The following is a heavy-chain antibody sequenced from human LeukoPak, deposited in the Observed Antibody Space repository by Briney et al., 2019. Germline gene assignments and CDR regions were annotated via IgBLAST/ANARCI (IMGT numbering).Heavy chain of an antibody. CDR2: ISSSGSTI. J-gene: IGHJ6*02. V-gene: IGHV3-48*03. Sequence: PGGSLRLPCAASGFTLSSYEMNWVRQAPGKGLEWVSYISSSGSTIYYADSVKGRFTISRDNAKDSLYLQMNSLRAEDTAVYYCARGGYCSSTSCPTDYYYYYGMDVWGQGTTVTVPS. CDR3: ARGGYCSSTSCPTDYYYYYGMDV. CDR1: GFTLSSYE. D-gene: IGHD2-2*01.